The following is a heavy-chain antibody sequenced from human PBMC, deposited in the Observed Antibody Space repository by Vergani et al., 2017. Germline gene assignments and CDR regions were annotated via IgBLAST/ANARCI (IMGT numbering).Heavy chain of an antibody. V-gene: IGHV3-9*01. D-gene: IGHD1-26*01. J-gene: IGHJ5*02. CDR3: ASSGGPKNWFDP. CDR2: ISWNSGSI. Sequence: EVQLVESGGGLVQPGRSLRLSCAASGFTFDDYAMHWVRQAPGKGLEWVSGISWNSGSIGYADSVKGRFTISRDNAKNSLYLQMNSLRAEDTALYYCASSGGPKNWFDPWGQGTLVTVSS. CDR1: GFTFDDYA.